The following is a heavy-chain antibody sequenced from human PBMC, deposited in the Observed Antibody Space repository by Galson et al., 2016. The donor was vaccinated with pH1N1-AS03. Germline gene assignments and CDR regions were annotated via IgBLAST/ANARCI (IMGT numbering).Heavy chain of an antibody. CDR1: GFSLRTSGMG. CDR2: IYWNDDE. Sequence: PALVKPTQTLTLTCTFSGFSLRTSGMGVGWIRQSPGEALEWLALIYWNDDERYNPSLKSRLTIAKDASKNQVVLTMTNMDPVDTATHYRAHGILANYDFWSGPFNWFDSWGQGILVTVS. J-gene: IGHJ5*01. D-gene: IGHD3-3*01. V-gene: IGHV2-5*01. CDR3: AHGILANYDFWSGPFNWFDS.